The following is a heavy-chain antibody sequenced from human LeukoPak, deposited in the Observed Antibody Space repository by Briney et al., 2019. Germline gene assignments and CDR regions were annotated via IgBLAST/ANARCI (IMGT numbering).Heavy chain of an antibody. D-gene: IGHD3-3*01. V-gene: IGHV1-69*13. J-gene: IGHJ6*02. Sequence: ASVKVSCKASGGTFSSYAISWVRQAPGQGLEWMGGIIPIFGTANYAQKFQGSVTITADESTSTAYMELSSLRSEDTAVYYCAGPIGDFWSGYYRPPYYYYGMDVWGQGTTVTVSS. CDR3: AGPIGDFWSGYYRPPYYYYGMDV. CDR2: IIPIFGTA. CDR1: GGTFSSYA.